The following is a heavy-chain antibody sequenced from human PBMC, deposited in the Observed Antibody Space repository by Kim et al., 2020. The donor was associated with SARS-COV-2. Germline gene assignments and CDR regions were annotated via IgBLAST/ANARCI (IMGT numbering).Heavy chain of an antibody. D-gene: IGHD2-8*01. CDR3: ASAVVMVYVTYAFDI. CDR1: GGSISSGDYY. J-gene: IGHJ3*02. Sequence: SETLSLTCTVSGGSISSGDYYWSWIRQHPGKGLEWIGYIYYSGSTYYNPSLKSRVTISVDTSKNKFSLKLSSVTAADTAGYYCASAVVMVYVTYAFDIWGPRKMVTVSS. CDR2: IYYSGST. V-gene: IGHV4-31*03.